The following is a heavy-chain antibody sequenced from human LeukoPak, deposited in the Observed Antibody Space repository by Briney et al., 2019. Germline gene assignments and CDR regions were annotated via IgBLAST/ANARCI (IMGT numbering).Heavy chain of an antibody. Sequence: DSVTVSCTASGYTFTSYGISWVRQAPGQGLEWMGWISAYNGNTNYAQKLQGRVTMTTDTSTSTAYMELRSLRSDDTAVYYCARGHKDIVVVPAALTMDYWGQGTLVTVSS. CDR1: GYTFTSYG. D-gene: IGHD2-2*01. J-gene: IGHJ4*02. V-gene: IGHV1-18*01. CDR2: ISAYNGNT. CDR3: ARGHKDIVVVPAALTMDY.